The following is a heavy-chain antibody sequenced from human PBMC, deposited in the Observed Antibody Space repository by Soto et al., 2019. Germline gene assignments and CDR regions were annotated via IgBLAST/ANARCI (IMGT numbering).Heavy chain of an antibody. J-gene: IGHJ6*02. D-gene: IGHD6-19*01. CDR1: GGSISSGGYS. Sequence: PSETLSLTCAVSGGSISSGGYSWSWIRQPPGKGLEWIGYIYHSGSTYYNPSLKSRVTISVDRSKNQFSLKLSSVTAADTAVYYCARERGRGCIAVAGTARGRYYYYDMDVWGQGTTVTVYS. CDR2: IYHSGST. CDR3: ARERGRGCIAVAGTARGRYYYYDMDV. V-gene: IGHV4-30-2*01.